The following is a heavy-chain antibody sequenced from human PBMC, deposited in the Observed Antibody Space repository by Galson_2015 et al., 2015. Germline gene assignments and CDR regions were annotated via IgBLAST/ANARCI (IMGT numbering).Heavy chain of an antibody. V-gene: IGHV3-33*01. CDR2: IWYDGFEE. CDR1: GFVITTYN. D-gene: IGHD3-22*01. Sequence: SLRLSCAASGFVITTYNMHWVRQAPGKGLEWVAVIWYDGFEEYYADSVKGRFTISRDTSKNTVNLELNSLRAEDTAIYFCAREKVVISATQEKYLDYWGQGTLVTVSS. CDR3: AREKVVISATQEKYLDY. J-gene: IGHJ4*02.